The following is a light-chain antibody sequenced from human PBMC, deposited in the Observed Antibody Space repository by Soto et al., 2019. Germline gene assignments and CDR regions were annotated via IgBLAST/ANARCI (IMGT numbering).Light chain of an antibody. CDR1: SSDVGAYNY. Sequence: QSALTQPPSASGSPGQSVTISCTGTSSDVGAYNYVSWYQHHPGKAPKLMIYEVSKWPSGVPHRFSGSKSGNPASLTVSGLQAEDEADYDCSSYAGTNNFVVFGGGTKLTVL. CDR2: EVS. J-gene: IGLJ2*01. V-gene: IGLV2-8*01. CDR3: SSYAGTNNFVV.